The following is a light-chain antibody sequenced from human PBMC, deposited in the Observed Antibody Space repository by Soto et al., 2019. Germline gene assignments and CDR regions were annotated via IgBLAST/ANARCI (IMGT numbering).Light chain of an antibody. V-gene: IGLV2-23*02. CDR2: DDT. CDR3: CSYAGHSTFLYV. CDR1: SSDVGSYNL. Sequence: QSVLTQPASVSGSPGQSITISCTGTSSDVGSYNLVSWFQQCPGTAPKLLIFDDTKRPSGISNRFSGSKSGNTASLTISGLQAEDEADYYCCSYAGHSTFLYVFGTGTKLTVL. J-gene: IGLJ1*01.